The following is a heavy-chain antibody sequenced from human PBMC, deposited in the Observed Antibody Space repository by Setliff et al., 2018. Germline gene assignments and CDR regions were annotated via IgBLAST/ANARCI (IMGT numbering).Heavy chain of an antibody. Sequence: VASVKVSCKASGFTFTTSAVQWVRQARGQRLEWIGWIVVGSGNTNYAQKFQERVTITRDRSTSTAYMELSSLRSEDTAVYYCAADLYSGYDRPFDYWGQGTLVTVSS. CDR3: AADLYSGYDRPFDY. CDR2: IVVGSGNT. J-gene: IGHJ4*02. V-gene: IGHV1-58*01. CDR1: GFTFTTSA. D-gene: IGHD5-12*01.